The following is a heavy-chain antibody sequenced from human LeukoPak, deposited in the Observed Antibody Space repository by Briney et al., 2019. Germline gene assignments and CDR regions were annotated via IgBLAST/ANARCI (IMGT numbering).Heavy chain of an antibody. Sequence: PGGSLRLSCAASGFTFSSYGMHWVRQAPGKGLEWVAVIWYDGSNKYYADSVKGRFTISRDNSKNTLYLQMNSLRAEDTAVYYCASLPSYYSAFDIWGQGTMVTVSS. V-gene: IGHV3-33*01. CDR3: ASLPSYYSAFDI. D-gene: IGHD1-26*01. CDR2: IWYDGSNK. J-gene: IGHJ3*02. CDR1: GFTFSSYG.